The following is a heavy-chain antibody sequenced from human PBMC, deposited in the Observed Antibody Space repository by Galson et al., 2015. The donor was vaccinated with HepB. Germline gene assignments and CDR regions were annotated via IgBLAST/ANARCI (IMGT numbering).Heavy chain of an antibody. CDR1: GFTFSSYA. D-gene: IGHD3-3*01. Sequence: SLRLSCAASGFTFSSYAMSWVRQAPGKGLEWVSAISGSGGSTYYADSVKGRFTISRDNSKNTLYLQMNSLRAEDTAVYYCARDGFFRDYTSNWFDPWGQGTLVTVSS. V-gene: IGHV3-23*01. J-gene: IGHJ5*02. CDR2: ISGSGGST. CDR3: ARDGFFRDYTSNWFDP.